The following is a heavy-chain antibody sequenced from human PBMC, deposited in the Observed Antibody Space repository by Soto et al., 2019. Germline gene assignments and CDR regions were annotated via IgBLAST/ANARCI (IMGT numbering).Heavy chain of an antibody. CDR3: ASWAGGYSGYVDY. CDR1: VGSISSGGNY. D-gene: IGHD5-12*01. CDR2: IYYSGSP. J-gene: IGHJ4*02. Sequence: TSETVSLTCTVSVGSISSGGNYWSWIRQHPGKGLEWIGFIYYSGSPSYNPSLQSRVYISVDTSKNQFSLKLSSVTAADTAVYYCASWAGGYSGYVDYWGQGTLVTVSS. V-gene: IGHV4-31*03.